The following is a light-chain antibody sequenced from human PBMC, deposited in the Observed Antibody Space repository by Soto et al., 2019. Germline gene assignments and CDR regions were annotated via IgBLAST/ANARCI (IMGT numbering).Light chain of an antibody. CDR1: QSISSW. CDR2: DAS. CDR3: QQYNSYSRT. V-gene: IGKV1-5*01. J-gene: IGKJ1*01. Sequence: DSQSVLAPRSLRPPLLDSHTPTWRASQSISSWLAWYQQKPGKAPNLLIYDASSLESGVPSRFSGSGSGTEFTLTISSLQPDDFATYYCQQYNSYSRTFGQGTK.